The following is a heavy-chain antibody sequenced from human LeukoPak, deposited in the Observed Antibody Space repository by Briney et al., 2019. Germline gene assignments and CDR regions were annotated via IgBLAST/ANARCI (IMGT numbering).Heavy chain of an antibody. V-gene: IGHV1-2*02. CDR3: ARGYPLSTTAAGTYFQH. Sequence: ASVKVSCKASGYTFTGYYLHWVRQAPGQGLEWMGWIYPKTGGTSYAQKFQGRVTMTRDTSIGTAYMELIGLRSDDTAVYYCARGYPLSTTAAGTYFQHWGQGTLVTVSS. J-gene: IGHJ1*01. CDR2: IYPKTGGT. D-gene: IGHD6-13*01. CDR1: GYTFTGYY.